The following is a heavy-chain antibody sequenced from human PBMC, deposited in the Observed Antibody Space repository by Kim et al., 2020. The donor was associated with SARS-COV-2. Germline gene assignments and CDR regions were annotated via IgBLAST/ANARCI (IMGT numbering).Heavy chain of an antibody. D-gene: IGHD3-22*01. V-gene: IGHV4-31*03. CDR2: IYYSGST. Sequence: SETLSLTSTVSGGSISSGGYYWSWIRQHPGKGLEWIGYIYYSGSTYYNPSLKSRITISVDTSKNQFSLKRSSVTAADTTVYYCASPLYYYDSSDAFDIWGQGTMVTVSS. J-gene: IGHJ3*02. CDR3: ASPLYYYDSSDAFDI. CDR1: GGSISSGGYY.